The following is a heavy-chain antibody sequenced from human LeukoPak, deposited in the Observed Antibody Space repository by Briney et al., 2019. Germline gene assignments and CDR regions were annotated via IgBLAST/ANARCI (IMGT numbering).Heavy chain of an antibody. V-gene: IGHV4-38-2*02. J-gene: IGHJ3*02. CDR1: GYSISSGYY. D-gene: IGHD3-22*01. CDR2: INHSGST. Sequence: SETLSLTCTVSGYSISSGYYWSWIRQPPGKGLEWIGEINHSGSTNYNPSLKSRVTISVDTSKNQFSLKLSSVTAADTAVYYCARGPRITMIVVVTRDAFDIWGQGTMVTVSS. CDR3: ARGPRITMIVVVTRDAFDI.